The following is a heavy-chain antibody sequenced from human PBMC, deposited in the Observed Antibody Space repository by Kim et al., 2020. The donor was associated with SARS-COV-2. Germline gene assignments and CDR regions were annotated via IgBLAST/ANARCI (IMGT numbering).Heavy chain of an antibody. D-gene: IGHD6-13*01. J-gene: IGHJ4*02. CDR3: ARDPVPHRSWYRNYFDY. CDR2: IWYDGSNK. V-gene: IGHV3-33*01. Sequence: GGSLRLSCAASGFTFSSYGMHWVRQAPGKGLEWVAVIWYDGSNKYYADSVKGRFTISRDNSKNTLYLQMNSLRAEDTAVYYCARDPVPHRSWYRNYFDYWGQGTLVTVSS. CDR1: GFTFSSYG.